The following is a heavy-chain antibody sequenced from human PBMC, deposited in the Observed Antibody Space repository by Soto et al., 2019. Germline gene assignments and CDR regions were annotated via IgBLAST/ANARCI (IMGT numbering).Heavy chain of an antibody. CDR1: EFSLSASGVG. V-gene: IGHV2-5*02. CDR3: AHLATGNVAVPPYFYY. CDR2: IDGGDDK. Sequence: QITLKESGPTLVKPTQTLTLTCTFSEFSLSASGVGVGWIRQPPGKALEWLALIDGGDDKRYSPSLKSRLTITKDTSKNQVVLTMTNMDPMDTAAYYCAHLATGNVAVPPYFYYWGQGTVVTVSS. J-gene: IGHJ4*02. D-gene: IGHD2-21*02.